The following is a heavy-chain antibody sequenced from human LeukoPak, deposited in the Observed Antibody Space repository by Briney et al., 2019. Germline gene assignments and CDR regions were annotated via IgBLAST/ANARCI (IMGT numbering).Heavy chain of an antibody. CDR2: MNPNSGNT. J-gene: IGHJ4*02. CDR3: ARVTHYCGSTSCYTVYYFDY. D-gene: IGHD2-2*02. CDR1: GYTFSSYD. Sequence: ASVKVSCKASGYTFSSYDINWVRQATGQGPEWMGWMNPNSGNTGYAQKFQGRVTMTRNTSISTAYMELSSLRSEDTALYYCARVTHYCGSTSCYTVYYFDYWGQGTLVTVSS. V-gene: IGHV1-8*01.